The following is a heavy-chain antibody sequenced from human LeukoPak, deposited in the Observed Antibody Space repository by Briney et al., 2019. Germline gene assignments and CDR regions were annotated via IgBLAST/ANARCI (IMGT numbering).Heavy chain of an antibody. CDR2: ISWNSGSI. D-gene: IGHD3-10*01. CDR3: AKVGKYGSGSYYHFDY. CDR1: GFTFSSQW. J-gene: IGHJ4*02. V-gene: IGHV3-9*01. Sequence: GGSLRLSCAASGFTFSSQWMSWVRQAPGKGLEWVSGISWNSGSIGYADSVKGRFTISRDNAKNSLYLQMNSLRAEDTALYYCAKVGKYGSGSYYHFDYWGQGTLVTVSS.